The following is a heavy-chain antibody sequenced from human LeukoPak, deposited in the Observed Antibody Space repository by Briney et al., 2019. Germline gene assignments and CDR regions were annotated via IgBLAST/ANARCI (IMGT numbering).Heavy chain of an antibody. CDR3: ARDPQRNWFDP. J-gene: IGHJ5*02. V-gene: IGHV4-4*02. CDR2: IYHSGST. CDR1: GGSISSSNW. Sequence: SEALSLTCAVSGGSISSSNWWSWVRQPPGKGLEWIGEIYHSGSTNYNPSLKSRVTISVDKSKNQFSLKLSSVTAADTAVYYRARDPQRNWFDPWGQGTLVTVSS.